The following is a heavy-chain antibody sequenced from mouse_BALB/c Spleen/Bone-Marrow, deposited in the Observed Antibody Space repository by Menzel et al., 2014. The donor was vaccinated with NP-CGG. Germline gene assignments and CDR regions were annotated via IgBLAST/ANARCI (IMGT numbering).Heavy chain of an antibody. J-gene: IGHJ4*01. D-gene: IGHD3-1*01. CDR3: AREQTRAMDH. CDR1: GYAFTGYN. Sequence: LEESGPELVKPGASVKVSCKASGYAFTGYNMYWVKQRHGTSLEWIGYIDPYSGGTNYNQKFKGKATLAVDKSSTTAYMHLNSLTSEDSAGYYCAREQTRAMDHWGQGTSVTVSS. CDR2: IDPYSGGT. V-gene: IGHV1S135*01.